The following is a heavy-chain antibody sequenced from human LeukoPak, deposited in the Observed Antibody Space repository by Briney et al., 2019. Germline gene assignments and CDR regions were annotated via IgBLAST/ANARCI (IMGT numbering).Heavy chain of an antibody. V-gene: IGHV3-23*01. Sequence: GGSLRLSCAASGFTFSSYVMSWVRQAPGKGLEWVSAISGSGGNTYYADSVKGRFTISRDNSKNTLYLQMNSLRADDTAVYYCAKGCGGNCYYFDYWGQGTLVTVSS. CDR2: ISGSGGNT. D-gene: IGHD2-21*02. CDR1: GFTFSSYV. J-gene: IGHJ4*02. CDR3: AKGCGGNCYYFDY.